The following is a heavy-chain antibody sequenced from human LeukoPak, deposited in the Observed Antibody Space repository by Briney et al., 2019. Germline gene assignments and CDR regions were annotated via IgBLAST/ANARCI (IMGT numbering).Heavy chain of an antibody. V-gene: IGHV1-46*01. D-gene: IGHD6-6*01. CDR1: GYTFTSYY. Sequence: ASVKVSCKASGYTFTSYYMHWVRQAPGQGLEWMGIINPSGGSTSYAQKFRGRVTMTRDTSTSTVYMELSSLRSEDTAVYYCARDGGTSSSHNWFDPWGQGTLVTVSS. CDR2: INPSGGST. CDR3: ARDGGTSSSHNWFDP. J-gene: IGHJ5*02.